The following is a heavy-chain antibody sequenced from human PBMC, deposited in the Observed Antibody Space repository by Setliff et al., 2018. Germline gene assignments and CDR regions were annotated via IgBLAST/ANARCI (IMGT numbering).Heavy chain of an antibody. J-gene: IGHJ3*02. CDR3: ARDRRIVGARHAFDI. D-gene: IGHD1-26*01. CDR1: GGSISSSSYY. V-gene: IGHV4-39*07. Sequence: NPSETLSLTCTVSGGSISSSSYYWGWIRQPPGKGLEWIGSIYYSGSTYYNPSLKSRVTISVDTSKDQFSLKLSSVTAADTAVYYCARDRRIVGARHAFDIWGRGTMVTVSS. CDR2: IYYSGST.